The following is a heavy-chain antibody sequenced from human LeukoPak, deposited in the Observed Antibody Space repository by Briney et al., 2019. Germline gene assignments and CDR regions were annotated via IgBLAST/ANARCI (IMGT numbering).Heavy chain of an antibody. CDR1: GYTFTSYY. J-gene: IGHJ4*02. V-gene: IGHV1-46*01. CDR3: ARGPGGSYGIVVVIDFDY. Sequence: ASVKVSCKASGYTFTSYYMHWVRQAPGQGLEWMGIISPSGGSTSYAQKFQGRVTMTRDTSTSTVYMELSSLRSEDTAVYYCARGPGGSYGIVVVIDFDYWGQGTLVTVSS. CDR2: ISPSGGST. D-gene: IGHD3-22*01.